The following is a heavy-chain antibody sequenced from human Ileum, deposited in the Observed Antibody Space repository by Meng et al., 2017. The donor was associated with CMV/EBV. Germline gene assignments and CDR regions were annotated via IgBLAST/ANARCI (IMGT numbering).Heavy chain of an antibody. CDR2: IYNSGKT. V-gene: IGHV4-30-4*01. J-gene: IGHJ4*02. Sequence: QVQLQESGQGLVKPSETLSLICSVSGDSITTGNYYWSWIRQAPGKDMEWIGYIYNSGKTDCNPSLKSRVTISIDTSKNQFSLKLTSVTAADTAVYYCARGRVAQDYWGQGTLVTVSS. CDR3: ARGRVAQDY. CDR1: GDSITTGNYY.